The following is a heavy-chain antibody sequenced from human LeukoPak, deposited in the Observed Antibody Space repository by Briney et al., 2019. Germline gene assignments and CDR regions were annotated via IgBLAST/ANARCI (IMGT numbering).Heavy chain of an antibody. Sequence: PSETLSLTCAGYGGSFSGYSWSWIRQPPGKGLEWIGEINHSGSTNYNPSLKSRVTISVDTSKNQFSLKLSSVTAADTAVYYCARAWRHEGSNRYYFDYWSQGTLVIVSS. CDR3: ARAWRHEGSNRYYFDY. CDR1: GGSFSGYS. J-gene: IGHJ4*02. CDR2: INHSGST. V-gene: IGHV4-34*01. D-gene: IGHD6-13*01.